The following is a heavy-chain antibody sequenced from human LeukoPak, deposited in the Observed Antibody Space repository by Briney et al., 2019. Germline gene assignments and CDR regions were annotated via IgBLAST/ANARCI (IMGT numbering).Heavy chain of an antibody. V-gene: IGHV4-39*07. Sequence: GSLRLSCAASGFTFSSYWMSWVRQAPGKGLEWIGTTYYSGNTYYNPSLKSRLTISVDTSKNQFSLKLRSVTAADTALYYCASTSPKYYYESSGYSSLFDNWGQGTLVTVSS. D-gene: IGHD3-22*01. CDR2: TYYSGNT. CDR3: ASTSPKYYYESSGYSSLFDN. J-gene: IGHJ4*02. CDR1: GFTFSSYW.